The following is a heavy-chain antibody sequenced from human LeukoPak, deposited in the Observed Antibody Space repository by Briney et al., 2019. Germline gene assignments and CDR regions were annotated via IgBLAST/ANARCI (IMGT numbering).Heavy chain of an antibody. V-gene: IGHV4-59*01. J-gene: IGHJ4*02. Sequence: SETLSLTCTVSGGSISSYYWSWLRQPPGKGLEWIGYIYYSGSTNYNPSLKSRVTISVDTSKNRFSLRLSSVTAADTAVYYCARVTGYMIEDYFDDWGQGTLVTVAS. CDR3: ARVTGYMIEDYFDD. CDR2: IYYSGST. CDR1: GGSISSYY. D-gene: IGHD3-22*01.